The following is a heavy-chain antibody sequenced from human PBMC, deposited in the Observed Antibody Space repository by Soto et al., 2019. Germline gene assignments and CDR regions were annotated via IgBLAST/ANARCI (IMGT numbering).Heavy chain of an antibody. J-gene: IGHJ4*02. CDR2: ISSSSSYT. Sequence: QVQLVESGGGLVKPGGSLRLSCAASGFTFSDYYMSWIRQAPGKGLEWVSYISSSSSYTNYADSVKGRFTISRDNAKNSLYLQMNSLRAEDTAVYYCARVGNLEEYYFDYWGQGTLVTVSS. D-gene: IGHD1-1*01. V-gene: IGHV3-11*06. CDR1: GFTFSDYY. CDR3: ARVGNLEEYYFDY.